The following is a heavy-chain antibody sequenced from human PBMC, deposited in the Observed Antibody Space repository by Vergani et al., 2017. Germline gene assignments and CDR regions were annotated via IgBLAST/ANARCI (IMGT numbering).Heavy chain of an antibody. CDR2: ISGSGGST. CDR1: EFTFSNYA. Sequence: EVQLLESGGGLVQPGGSLRLTCAASEFTFSNYAMNWVRQAPGKGLEWVSAISGSGGSTYYADSVKGRFTISRDNSKNTLYLQMNSLRAEDTAVYYCAKDGGEYDKDALDVWGQGTKVTVTS. D-gene: IGHD2-21*01. V-gene: IGHV3-23*01. CDR3: AKDGGEYDKDALDV. J-gene: IGHJ3*01.